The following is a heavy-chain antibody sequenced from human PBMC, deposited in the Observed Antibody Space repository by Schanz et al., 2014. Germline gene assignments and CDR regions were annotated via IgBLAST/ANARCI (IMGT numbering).Heavy chain of an antibody. CDR3: ARDAADFYDILTEEDY. CDR2: ISGSGGST. V-gene: IGHV3-23*04. J-gene: IGHJ4*02. CDR1: GFTFSSYA. D-gene: IGHD3-9*01. Sequence: VQLVESGGGVVQPGRSLRLSCAASGFTFSSYAMSWVRQAPGKGLEWVSGISGSGGSTYYADSVKGRFTISRDNAKNSLYLQMNSLRAEDTAVYYCARDAADFYDILTEEDYWGQGTLVTVAS.